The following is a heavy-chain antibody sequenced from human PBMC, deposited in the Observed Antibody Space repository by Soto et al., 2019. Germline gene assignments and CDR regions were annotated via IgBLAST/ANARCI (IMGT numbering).Heavy chain of an antibody. J-gene: IGHJ6*04. CDR1: GYSFTSYW. CDR2: IYPGDSDT. CDR3: ARKRCFLSGADYYYYGMDV. V-gene: IGHV5-51*01. D-gene: IGHD2-8*01. Sequence: PGESLKISCKGSGYSFTSYWIGWVRQMPGKGLEWMGIIYPGDSDTRYSPSFQGQVTISADKSISTAYLQWSSLKASDTAMYYCARKRCFLSGADYYYYGMDVWGKGTTVPVPS.